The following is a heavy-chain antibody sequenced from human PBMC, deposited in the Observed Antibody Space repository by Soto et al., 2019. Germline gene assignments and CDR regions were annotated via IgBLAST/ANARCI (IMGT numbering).Heavy chain of an antibody. Sequence: EVQLIESGGGWEQPGTSLRVSCAASGFTFHEYAMHWVRQAPGKGLEWVSGISSDGDTIAYADSVQGRFTVFRDNAKNSLYLQMNRLRAEDTALYYCTKGGYDLIYYFGMYVWGQGTTVTVSS. J-gene: IGHJ6*02. CDR1: GFTFHEYA. CDR2: ISSDGDTI. CDR3: TKGGYDLIYYFGMYV. D-gene: IGHD5-12*01. V-gene: IGHV3-9*01.